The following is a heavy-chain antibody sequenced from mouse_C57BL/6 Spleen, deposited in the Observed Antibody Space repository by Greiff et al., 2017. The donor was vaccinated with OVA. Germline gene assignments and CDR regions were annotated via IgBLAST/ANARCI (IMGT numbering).Heavy chain of an antibody. Sequence: QVQLQQPGAELVKPGASVKLSCKASGYTFTSYWMQWVKQRPGQGLEWIGEIDPSDSYTNYNQKFKSKATLTVDTSSSTAYMQLSSLTSEDSAVYYCARQLRPFYAMDYWGQGTSVTVSS. CDR2: IDPSDSYT. J-gene: IGHJ4*01. D-gene: IGHD3-2*02. V-gene: IGHV1-50*01. CDR3: ARQLRPFYAMDY. CDR1: GYTFTSYW.